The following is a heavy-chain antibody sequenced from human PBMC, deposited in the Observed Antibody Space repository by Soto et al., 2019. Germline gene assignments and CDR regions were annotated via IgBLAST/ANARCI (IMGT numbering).Heavy chain of an antibody. V-gene: IGHV5-51*01. CDR1: GYSFTSYW. D-gene: IGHD2-8*02. CDR2: IFPDDSDT. Sequence: EVQLVQSGAEVQKPGESLKISCKVSGYSFTSYWIGWVRQMPGKGLEWMGIIFPDDSDTRYNPSFQGQVTISVDKSIITAYLQWRSLTASDTAMYYCARHPKYYTGYRYFDYWGQGTRVTVSS. J-gene: IGHJ4*02. CDR3: ARHPKYYTGYRYFDY.